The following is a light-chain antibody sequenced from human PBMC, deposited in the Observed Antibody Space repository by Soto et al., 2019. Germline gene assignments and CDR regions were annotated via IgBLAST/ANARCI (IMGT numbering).Light chain of an antibody. J-gene: IGKJ1*01. Sequence: EIVLTQSPATLSVSPGERPTLSCRASQSISSLLAWYQQKPGQAPRLLIYGASTRATGIPARFSGSGSGTDFTLTISSLEPEDFAVYYCQQYDDWPQTFGQGTKVDI. CDR1: QSISSL. CDR2: GAS. V-gene: IGKV3-15*01. CDR3: QQYDDWPQT.